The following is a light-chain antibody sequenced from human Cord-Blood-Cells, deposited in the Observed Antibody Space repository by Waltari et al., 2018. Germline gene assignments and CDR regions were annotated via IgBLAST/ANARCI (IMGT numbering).Light chain of an antibody. V-gene: IGKV4-1*01. J-gene: IGKJ4*01. CDR1: QSVLYSSNNKNY. Sequence: DIVMTQSPDSLALSPGERATIHCKSRQSVLYSSNNKNYLAWYQQKPGQPPKLLIYWASTRESGVPDRFSGSGSGTDFTLTISSLQAEDVAVYYCQQYYSTPLTFGGGTKVEIK. CDR3: QQYYSTPLT. CDR2: WAS.